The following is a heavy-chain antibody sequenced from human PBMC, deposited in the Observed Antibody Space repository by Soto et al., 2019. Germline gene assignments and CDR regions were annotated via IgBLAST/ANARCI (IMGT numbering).Heavy chain of an antibody. J-gene: IGHJ4*02. CDR3: ASRHCIADSCYPKASEF. Sequence: PGGSLRLSCAAAGFTFDNHIFNWVRQAPGRGLEWVSYISRSGSTMYYADSVKGRFAISRNNAKNALYLQMNSLRDEDTAVYYCASRHCIADSCYPKASEFWGQGTLVTVSS. CDR2: ISRSGSTM. V-gene: IGHV3-48*02. D-gene: IGHD2-15*01. CDR1: GFTFDNHI.